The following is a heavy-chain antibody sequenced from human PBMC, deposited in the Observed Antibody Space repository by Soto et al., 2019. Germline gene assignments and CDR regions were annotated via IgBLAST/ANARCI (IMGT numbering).Heavy chain of an antibody. CDR3: ARISGKDDY. Sequence: QVQLQESGPGLVKPSETLSLTCTVSGGSISSYYWSWIRQPPGKGLEWIGYIYYSGSTNYNPSLKXRXTXXVDTSKNQFSLKLSSVTAADTAVYYCARISGKDDYWGQGTLVTVSS. CDR2: IYYSGST. CDR1: GGSISSYY. V-gene: IGHV4-59*01. J-gene: IGHJ4*02.